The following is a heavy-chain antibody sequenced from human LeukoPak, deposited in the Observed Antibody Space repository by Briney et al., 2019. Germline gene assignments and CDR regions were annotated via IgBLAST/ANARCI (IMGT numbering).Heavy chain of an antibody. CDR1: GDSVSSISAA. V-gene: IGHV6-1*01. Sequence: QTLSLTCGISGDSVSSISAAWSWIRQSPSTGLEWLGRTYYRAKWYNEYAVSVKSRITINPDTSKNQFSLQLNSVTPEDTAVYYCASQYGSRQFDSWGQGTLVTVSS. J-gene: IGHJ4*02. D-gene: IGHD3-10*01. CDR2: TYYRAKWYN. CDR3: ASQYGSRQFDS.